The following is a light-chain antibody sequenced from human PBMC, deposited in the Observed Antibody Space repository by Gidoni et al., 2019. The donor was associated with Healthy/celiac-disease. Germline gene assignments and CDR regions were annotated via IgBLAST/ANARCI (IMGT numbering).Light chain of an antibody. CDR3: CSYVGSSTWV. CDR1: SNDVGSYNL. Sequence: QSALTQPASVAGSPGQSITISCTGASNDVGSYNLVSWYQQHPGRAPKLIIYEVSKWPSGVSNRFSGSKSGNTASLTISGLQAEDEADYYCCSYVGSSTWVFGGGTKLTVL. CDR2: EVS. V-gene: IGLV2-23*02. J-gene: IGLJ3*02.